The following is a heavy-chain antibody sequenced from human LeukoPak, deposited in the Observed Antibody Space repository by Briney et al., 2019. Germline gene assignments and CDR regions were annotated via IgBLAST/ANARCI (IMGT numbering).Heavy chain of an antibody. CDR3: ARTGEEMATITPFDY. V-gene: IGHV1-18*01. Sequence: GASVKVSCKASGYTFTSYGISWVRQSPGQGLEWMGWIGTYNGNTNYAQKLQGRVTITADKSTSTAYMELSSLRSEDTAVYYCARTGEEMATITPFDYWGQGTLVTVSS. CDR1: GYTFTSYG. J-gene: IGHJ4*02. D-gene: IGHD5-24*01. CDR2: IGTYNGNT.